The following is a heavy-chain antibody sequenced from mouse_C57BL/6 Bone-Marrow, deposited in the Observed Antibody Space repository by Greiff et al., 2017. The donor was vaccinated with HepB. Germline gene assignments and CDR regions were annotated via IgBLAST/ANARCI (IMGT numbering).Heavy chain of an antibody. V-gene: IGHV1-80*01. CDR1: GYAFSSYW. Sequence: QVQLKESGAELVKPGASVKISCKASGYAFSSYWMNWVKQRPGKGLEWIGQIYPGDGDTNYNGKFKGKATLTADKSSSTAYMQLSSLTSEDSAVYFCARCNYGMRWYLDVWGTGTTVTVSS. D-gene: IGHD1-1*01. J-gene: IGHJ1*03. CDR2: IYPGDGDT. CDR3: ARCNYGMRWYLDV.